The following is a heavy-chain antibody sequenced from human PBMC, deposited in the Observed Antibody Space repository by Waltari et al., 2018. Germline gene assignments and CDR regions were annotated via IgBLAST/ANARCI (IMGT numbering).Heavy chain of an antibody. CDR1: GFTFSSYA. J-gene: IGHJ4*02. Sequence: QVQLVESGGGVVQPGRSLRLSCAASGFTFSSYAMHWVRQAPGKGLEWVAVISYDGSNKYYADSVKGRFTISRDNSKTRLYLQMNSLRAEDTAVYYCAKEYATQLWLSVFHYWGQGTLVTVSS. D-gene: IGHD5-18*01. CDR2: ISYDGSNK. CDR3: AKEYATQLWLSVFHY. V-gene: IGHV3-30-3*01.